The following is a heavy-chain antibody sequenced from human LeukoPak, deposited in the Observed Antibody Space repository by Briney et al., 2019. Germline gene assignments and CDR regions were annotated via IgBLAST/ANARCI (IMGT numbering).Heavy chain of an antibody. V-gene: IGHV3-15*01. CDR2: IRSQSDGGTA. Sequence: GGSLRLSCAVSRFTFSDAWMAWVRQAPGKGLEHVGRIRSQSDGGTADYAAPVKDRFTISRDDPNNMVYLYMNNLKIEDTAMYYCTTGYGTIDFWGQGTLVAVSS. J-gene: IGHJ4*02. CDR1: RFTFSDAW. CDR3: TTGYGTIDF. D-gene: IGHD2-8*01.